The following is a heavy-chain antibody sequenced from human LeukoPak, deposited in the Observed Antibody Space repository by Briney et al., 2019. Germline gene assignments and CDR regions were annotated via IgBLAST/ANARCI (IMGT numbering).Heavy chain of an antibody. CDR3: AKGARSSSGYTTD. J-gene: IGHJ4*02. Sequence: PGGSLRLSCVASGFTFNDFTMHWVRRAPGKGREWVAGINWNSVSAVYADSLKGRLTISRDNAKNSLFLQMNSLKTEDTAFYYCAKGARSSSGYTTDWGQGILVTVSS. CDR1: GFTFNDFT. CDR2: INWNSVSA. D-gene: IGHD3-22*01. V-gene: IGHV3-9*01.